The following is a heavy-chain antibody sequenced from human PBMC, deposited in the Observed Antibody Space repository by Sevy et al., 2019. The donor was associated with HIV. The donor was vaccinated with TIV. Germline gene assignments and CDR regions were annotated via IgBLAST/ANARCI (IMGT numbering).Heavy chain of an antibody. J-gene: IGHJ3*02. D-gene: IGHD2-15*01. CDR3: TTMGYLGGCDI. V-gene: IGHV3-15*01. Sequence: GGSLRLSCTASGFSFRETWMSWVRQGPGKGLELVGRIKSRSDGGTTDYAAPVKGRITISRDDSKTTLYLQMNSLKTVDTALYYCTTMGYLGGCDIWGQGTMVTVSS. CDR2: IKSRSDGGTT. CDR1: GFSFRETW.